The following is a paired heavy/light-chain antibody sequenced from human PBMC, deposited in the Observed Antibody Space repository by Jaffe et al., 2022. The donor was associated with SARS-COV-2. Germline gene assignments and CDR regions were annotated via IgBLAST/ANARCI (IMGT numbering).Light chain of an antibody. V-gene: IGKV3-15*01. CDR2: GAS. J-gene: IGKJ3*01. Sequence: EIVMTQSPATLSVSPGERATLSCRASQSVSSNLAWYQQKPGQAPRLLIYGASTRATGIPARFSGSGSGTEFTLTISSLQSEDFAVYYCQQYNNWPVTFGPGTKVDIK. CDR3: QQYNNWPVT. CDR1: QSVSSN.
Heavy chain of an antibody. J-gene: IGHJ5*02. Sequence: QVQLQQWGAGLLKPSETLSLTCAVYGGSFSGYYWSWIRQPPGKGLEWIGEINHSGSTNYNPSLKSRVTISVDTSKNQFSLKLSSVTAADTAVYYCARAYRFIVSSGYYYVRNNWFDPWGQGTLVTVSS. CDR2: INHSGST. D-gene: IGHD3-22*01. V-gene: IGHV4-34*01. CDR3: ARAYRFIVSSGYYYVRNNWFDP. CDR1: GGSFSGYY.